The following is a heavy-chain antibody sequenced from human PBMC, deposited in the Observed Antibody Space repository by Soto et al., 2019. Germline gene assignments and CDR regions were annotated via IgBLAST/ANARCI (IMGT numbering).Heavy chain of an antibody. J-gene: IGHJ6*02. CDR1: GGSFSGYY. CDR2: INHSGST. Sequence: SETLSLTCAVYGGSFSGYYWSWIRQPPGKGLEWIGEINHSGSTNYNPSLKSRVTISVDTSKNQFSLKLSSVTAADTAVYYCARALRGFGAAAGTLWRIYYYGMDVWGQGTTVTVSS. D-gene: IGHD6-13*01. CDR3: ARALRGFGAAAGTLWRIYYYGMDV. V-gene: IGHV4-34*01.